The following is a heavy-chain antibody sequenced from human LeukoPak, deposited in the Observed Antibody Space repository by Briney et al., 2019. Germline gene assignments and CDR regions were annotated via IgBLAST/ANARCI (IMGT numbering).Heavy chain of an antibody. V-gene: IGHV3-21*01. D-gene: IGHD2-21*01. CDR3: ARDLADYSDY. CDR1: GFTFSTYS. CDR2: ISTSGTYI. J-gene: IGHJ4*02. Sequence: NPGGSLRLSCAASGFTFSTYSMNWVRQAPGKGLEWVSSISTSGTYIYYADSLKGRFTISRDNAKNSLYLQMHSLRAEDTAVYYCARDLADYSDYWGQGTLVTVSS.